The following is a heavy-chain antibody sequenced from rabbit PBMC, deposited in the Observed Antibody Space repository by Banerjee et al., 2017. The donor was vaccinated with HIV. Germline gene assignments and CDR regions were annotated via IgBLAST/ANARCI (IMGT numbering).Heavy chain of an antibody. V-gene: IGHV1S45*01. Sequence: QEQLEESGGDLVKPEGSLTLTCTASAFSFSNKYVMCWVRQAPGKGLEWIGCMNAGTSGGSYYARWAKGRFTISKTSSTTVTLQMTSLTAADTATYFCARDWGAYAGHGYATGWLDLWGPGTLVTVS. CDR1: AFSFSNKYV. D-gene: IGHD6-1*01. CDR3: ARDWGAYAGHGYATGWLDL. CDR2: MNAGTSGGS. J-gene: IGHJ5*01.